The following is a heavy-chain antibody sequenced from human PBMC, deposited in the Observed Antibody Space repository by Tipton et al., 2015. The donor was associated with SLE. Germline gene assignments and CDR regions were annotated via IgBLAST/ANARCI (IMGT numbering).Heavy chain of an antibody. CDR1: GYDFSNYW. J-gene: IGHJ4*02. Sequence: QLVQSGAEVKKPGESLKISCKGSGYDFSNYWIGWVRQMPGKGLEWMGIIYPGDSDTRYSPSFQGHVTISADMSTSTAYLQWSSLKASDSAIYYCTRLYNAGHSDYWGQGTLVTVSS. D-gene: IGHD1-14*01. V-gene: IGHV5-51*03. CDR2: IYPGDSDT. CDR3: TRLYNAGHSDY.